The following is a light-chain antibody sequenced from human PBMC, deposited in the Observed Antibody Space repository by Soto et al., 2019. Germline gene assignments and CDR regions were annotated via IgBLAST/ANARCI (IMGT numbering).Light chain of an antibody. V-gene: IGLV2-14*01. J-gene: IGLJ3*02. CDR1: SSDVGGYNY. CDR2: EVS. CDR3: GGYTSRSARG. Sequence: QSALTQPASVSGSPGQSITISCTGTSSDVGGYNYVSWYQQHPGKAPKLMIYEVSNRPSGVSNRFSGSKSGNTASLTISGLQAEDEGDYWCGGYTSRSARGFGGGTKLTVL.